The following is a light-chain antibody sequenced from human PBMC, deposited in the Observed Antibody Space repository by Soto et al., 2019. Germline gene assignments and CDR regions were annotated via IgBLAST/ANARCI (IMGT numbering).Light chain of an antibody. Sequence: QSALTQPASVSGSPGQSITISCTGTSSDVGGYNYVSWYQQHPGKAHKLMIYEVRNRPSGVSNRFSGAKSGNTASLTISGLQSEDEADYYCSSYTSGSTLVFGGGTKGTVL. CDR2: EVR. V-gene: IGLV2-14*01. CDR1: SSDVGGYNY. J-gene: IGLJ2*01. CDR3: SSYTSGSTLV.